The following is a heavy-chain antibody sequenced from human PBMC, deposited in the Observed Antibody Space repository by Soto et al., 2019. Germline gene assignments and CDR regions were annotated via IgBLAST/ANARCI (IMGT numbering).Heavy chain of an antibody. CDR2: IIPIFGTA. Sequence: QVQLVQSGAEVKKPGSSVKVSCKASGGTFSSYAISWVRQAPGQGLEWMGGIIPIFGTANYAQKFQGRVTIDADESASTAYMELSSLRSEDRAVYYCAREVIAAAGTAGWGQGTLVAVSS. V-gene: IGHV1-69*12. D-gene: IGHD6-13*01. J-gene: IGHJ4*02. CDR3: AREVIAAAGTAG. CDR1: GGTFSSYA.